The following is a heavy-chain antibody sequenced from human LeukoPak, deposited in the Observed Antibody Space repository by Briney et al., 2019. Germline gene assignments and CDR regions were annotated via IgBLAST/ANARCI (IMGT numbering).Heavy chain of an antibody. J-gene: IGHJ3*02. CDR3: AGGSGAFHI. Sequence: GGSLRLSCAASGVTFSSYWMHWVRQAPGKGLVWVSRINSDGSSTTYAGSVKGRFTISRDNAKNTLYLQMNSLRAEDTAFYYCAGGSGAFHIWGQGTMVTVSS. D-gene: IGHD2-15*01. V-gene: IGHV3-74*01. CDR1: GVTFSSYW. CDR2: INSDGSST.